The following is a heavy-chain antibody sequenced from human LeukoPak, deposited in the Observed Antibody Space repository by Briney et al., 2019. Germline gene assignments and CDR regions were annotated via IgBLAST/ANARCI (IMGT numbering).Heavy chain of an antibody. Sequence: PGESLKISCKGSGYSFTSYWIGWVRQMPGKGLEWMGIIYPGDSDTRYSPSFQGQVTISADKSLSTAYLQWSSLEASDTAMYYCARGGGSYHTAYMNWGQGSPVTVSS. V-gene: IGHV5-51*01. CDR3: ARGGGSYHTAYMN. CDR1: GYSFTSYW. CDR2: IYPGDSDT. D-gene: IGHD1-26*01. J-gene: IGHJ4*02.